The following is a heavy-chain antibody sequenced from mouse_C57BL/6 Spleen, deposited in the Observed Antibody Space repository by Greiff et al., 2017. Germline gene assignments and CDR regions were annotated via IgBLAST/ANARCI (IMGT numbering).Heavy chain of an antibody. CDR2: ILPGGGST. J-gene: IGHJ2*01. D-gene: IGHD2-3*01. V-gene: IGHV1-9*01. CDR3: AIRGGYYHLCYFDY. CDR1: GYTFTGYW. Sequence: QVQLQQSGAELMKPGASVKLSCKATGYTFTGYWIAWVKQRPGHGLEWIGEILPGGGSTNYNEKFKGKATVTADTSSNTAYMQLNSLTTEDSAIYYGAIRGGYYHLCYFDYWGQGTMLTVSA.